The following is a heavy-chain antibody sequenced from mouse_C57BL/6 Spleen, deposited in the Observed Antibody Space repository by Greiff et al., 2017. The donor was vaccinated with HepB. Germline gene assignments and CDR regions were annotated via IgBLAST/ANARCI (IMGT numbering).Heavy chain of an antibody. J-gene: IGHJ3*01. CDR2: IDPSDSYT. Sequence: VQLQQPGAELVKPGASVKLSCKASGYTFTSYWMQWVKQRPGQGLEWIGEIDPSDSYTNYNQKFKGKATLTVDTSSSTAYMQLSSLTSEDSAVYYCASYDGYYSFAYWGQGTLVTVSA. V-gene: IGHV1-50*01. CDR1: GYTFTSYW. CDR3: ASYDGYYSFAY. D-gene: IGHD2-3*01.